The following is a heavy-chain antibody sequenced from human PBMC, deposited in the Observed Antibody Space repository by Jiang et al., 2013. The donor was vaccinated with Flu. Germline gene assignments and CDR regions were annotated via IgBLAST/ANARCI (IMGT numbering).Heavy chain of an antibody. V-gene: IGHV3-30*18. Sequence: SLRLSCAASGFTFSTYDMHWVRQAPGKGLEWVALISYDGTKKYYADSVKGRFTISRDNSKNTLFLQMNSLRAEDTALYYCAKDKRDFNGWYDYWGQGTLVTVSS. CDR2: ISYDGTKK. D-gene: IGHD6-19*01. J-gene: IGHJ4*02. CDR1: GFTFSTYD. CDR3: AKDKRDFNGWYDY.